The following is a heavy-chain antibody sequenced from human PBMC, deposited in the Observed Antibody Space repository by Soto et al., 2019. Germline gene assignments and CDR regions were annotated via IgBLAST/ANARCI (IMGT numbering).Heavy chain of an antibody. J-gene: IGHJ5*02. Sequence: ASVKVSCKASGYTFTGYYMHWVRQAPGQGLEWMGWINPNSGGTNYAQKFQGWVTMTRDTSISTAYMELNSLRAEDTAVYYCAKDPMYYDFWSGPSGWFGPWGQGTLVTVSS. CDR1: GYTFTGYY. D-gene: IGHD3-3*01. CDR2: INPNSGGT. CDR3: AKDPMYYDFWSGPSGWFGP. V-gene: IGHV1-2*04.